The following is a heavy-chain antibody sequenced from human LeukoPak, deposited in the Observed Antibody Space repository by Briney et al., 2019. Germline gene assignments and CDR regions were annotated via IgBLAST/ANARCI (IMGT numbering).Heavy chain of an antibody. V-gene: IGHV3-23*01. CDR1: GFTFSDYA. J-gene: IGHJ4*02. Sequence: GGSLRLSCAASGFTFSDYAVTWVRQAPGGGLGWVSAICGDGGGEDYADSVKGRFIISRDNSKNTVFLQMNSLRAEDTALYYCARRVGGTPDYWGLGTLVTVSS. CDR3: ARRVGGTPDY. CDR2: ICGDGGGE. D-gene: IGHD1-26*01.